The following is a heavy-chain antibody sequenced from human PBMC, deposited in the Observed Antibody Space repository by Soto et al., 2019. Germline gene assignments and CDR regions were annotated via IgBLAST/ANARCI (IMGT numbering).Heavy chain of an antibody. CDR1: GFTFSSCA. D-gene: IGHD3-22*01. J-gene: IGHJ4*02. CDR2: ISGNGGST. V-gene: IGHV3-23*01. Sequence: EVQLLESGGGLVQPGGSLRLSCAASGFTFSSCAMGWVRQAPGKGLEWVSGISGNGGSTYYADSVKGRFTISRDTSKNTLYLQMDSLGAEDTAIYYFATVVGDGNDYYDFWGQGTLVTVSS. CDR3: ATVVGDGNDYYDF.